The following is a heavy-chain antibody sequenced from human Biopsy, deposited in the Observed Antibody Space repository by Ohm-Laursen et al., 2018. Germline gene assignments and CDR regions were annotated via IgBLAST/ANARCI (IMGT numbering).Heavy chain of an antibody. D-gene: IGHD2-21*02. Sequence: SETLSLTCSVSGGSIDFKYWTWIRQSADKGLEWIGRITPTGVTHYNPSLESRVTMSLDTSKKLFSLKLSSVTAEDTAVYYCARDDAVTVIRGLYYWGQGALVTVSS. CDR1: GGSIDFKY. CDR2: ITPTGVT. J-gene: IGHJ4*02. CDR3: ARDDAVTVIRGLYY. V-gene: IGHV4-4*07.